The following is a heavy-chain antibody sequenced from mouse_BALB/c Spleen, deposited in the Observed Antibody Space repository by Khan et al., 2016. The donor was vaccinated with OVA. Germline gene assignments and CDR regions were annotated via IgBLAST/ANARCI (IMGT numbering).Heavy chain of an antibody. J-gene: IGHJ2*01. V-gene: IGHV5-6-4*01. CDR3: TRHRGYYGSSPCFDY. Sequence: EVELVESGGGLVRPGGSLKLSCAASGFSFSSYSMSWVRQTPEKRLEWVATISSGGSYTYYPDSVKGRFTISRDNAKNTHHLQVNSLRSEDTAMYYCTRHRGYYGSSPCFDYWGQGTTLTVSS. D-gene: IGHD1-1*01. CDR2: ISSGGSYT. CDR1: GFSFSSYS.